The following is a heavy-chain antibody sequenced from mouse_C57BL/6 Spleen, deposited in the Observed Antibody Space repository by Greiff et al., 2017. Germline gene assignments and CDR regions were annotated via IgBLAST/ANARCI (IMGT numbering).Heavy chain of an antibody. CDR2: ISDGGSYT. D-gene: IGHD2-5*01. J-gene: IGHJ1*03. CDR3: ARATIVTRYFDV. Sequence: EVQRVESGGGLVKPGGSLKLSCAASGFTFSSYAMSWVRQTPEKRLEWVATISDGGSYTYYPDNVKGRFTISRDNAKNNLYLQMSHLKSEDTAMYYCARATIVTRYFDVWGTGTTVTVSS. CDR1: GFTFSSYA. V-gene: IGHV5-4*01.